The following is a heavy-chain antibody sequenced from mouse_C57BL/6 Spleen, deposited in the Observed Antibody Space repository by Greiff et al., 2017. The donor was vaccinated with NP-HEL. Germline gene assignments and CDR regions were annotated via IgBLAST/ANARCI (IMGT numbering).Heavy chain of an antibody. J-gene: IGHJ1*03. CDR1: GFTFSDYY. Sequence: EVQLVESGGGLVQPGGSLKLFCAASGFTFSDYYMYWVRQTPEKRLEWVAYISNGGGSTYYPDTVKGRFTISRDNAKNTLYLQMSRLKSEDTAMYYCARHEGNYEYFDVWGTGTTVTVSS. V-gene: IGHV5-12*01. D-gene: IGHD2-1*01. CDR3: ARHEGNYEYFDV. CDR2: ISNGGGST.